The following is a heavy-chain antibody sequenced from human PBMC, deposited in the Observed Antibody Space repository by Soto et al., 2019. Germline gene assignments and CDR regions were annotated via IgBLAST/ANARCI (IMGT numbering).Heavy chain of an antibody. J-gene: IGHJ4*02. CDR3: AKVGYRYDFWSGGFDY. D-gene: IGHD3-3*01. CDR1: GFIFSSYG. CDR2: ISFDGSNK. Sequence: VGSLRLSCAASGFIFSSYGMHWVRQAPGKGLEWVAVISFDGSNKYYADSVKGRFTISRDNSKNTLYLQMNSLRAEDTAVYYCAKVGYRYDFWSGGFDYWGQGTLVTVSS. V-gene: IGHV3-30*18.